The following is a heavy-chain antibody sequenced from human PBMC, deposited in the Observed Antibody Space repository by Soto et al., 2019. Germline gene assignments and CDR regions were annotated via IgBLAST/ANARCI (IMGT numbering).Heavy chain of an antibody. D-gene: IGHD3-22*01. J-gene: IGHJ4*02. CDR1: GFTFSSYA. CDR2: ISGSGGST. Sequence: GRSLRLSCAASGFTFSSYAMSWVRQAPGKGLEWVSAISGSGGSTYYADSVKGRFTISRDNSKNTLYLQMNSLRAEDTAVYYCATLVRDDSSGYYYYFDYWGQGTLVTVSS. CDR3: ATLVRDDSSGYYYYFDY. V-gene: IGHV3-23*01.